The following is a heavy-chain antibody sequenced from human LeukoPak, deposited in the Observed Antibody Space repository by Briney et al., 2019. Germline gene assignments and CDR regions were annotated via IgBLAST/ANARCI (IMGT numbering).Heavy chain of an antibody. J-gene: IGHJ4*02. V-gene: IGHV4-38-2*02. CDR3: ARGEYFYDSRGYLY. CDR2: IYHSGST. CDR1: GYSISSGYY. Sequence: PSETLSLTCTVSGYSISSGYYWGWIRQPPGKGLEWIGSIYHSGSTYYNPSLKSRVTISVDTSKNQFSLRLSSVTAADTAVYYCARGEYFYDSRGYLYGGQGPLVTVSS. D-gene: IGHD3-22*01.